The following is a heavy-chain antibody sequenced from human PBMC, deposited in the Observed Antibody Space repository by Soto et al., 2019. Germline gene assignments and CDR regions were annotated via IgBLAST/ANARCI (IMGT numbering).Heavy chain of an antibody. D-gene: IGHD2-15*01. CDR2: IYYSGST. CDR1: GGSISSSSYY. CDR3: ARHCSGGSCYSYNWFDP. Sequence: SETLSLTCPVSGGSISSSSYYWGWIRQPPGKGLEWIGSIYYSGSTYYNPSLKSRVTISVDTSKNQFSLKLSSVTAADTAVYYCARHCSGGSCYSYNWFDPWGQGTLVTVSS. V-gene: IGHV4-39*01. J-gene: IGHJ5*02.